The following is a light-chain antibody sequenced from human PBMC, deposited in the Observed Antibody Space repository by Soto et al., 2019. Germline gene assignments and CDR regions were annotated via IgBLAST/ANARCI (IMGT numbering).Light chain of an antibody. CDR1: SGSIASNY. CDR3: QSYDSSSPVV. J-gene: IGLJ2*01. CDR2: EDN. V-gene: IGLV6-57*04. Sequence: NFMLTQPHSVSESPGKTVTISCTRSSGSIASNYVQWYQQRPGSAPTTVIYEDNQRPSAVPDRFSGSIDSSSNSASLTISGLKTEDEADYYCQSYDSSSPVVFGGGTKVTVL.